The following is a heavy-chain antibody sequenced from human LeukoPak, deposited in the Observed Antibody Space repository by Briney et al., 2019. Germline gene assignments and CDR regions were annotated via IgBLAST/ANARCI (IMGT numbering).Heavy chain of an antibody. V-gene: IGHV1-2*04. CDR1: GYTFTGYY. D-gene: IGHD3-9*01. Sequence: ASVKVSCKASGYTFTGYYMHWARQAPGQGLEWMGWINPNSGGTNYAQKFQGWVTMTRDTSISTAYMELSRLRSDDTAVYYCARGGYFDSPPPSNWFDPWGQGTLVTVSS. CDR3: ARGGYFDSPPPSNWFDP. J-gene: IGHJ5*02. CDR2: INPNSGGT.